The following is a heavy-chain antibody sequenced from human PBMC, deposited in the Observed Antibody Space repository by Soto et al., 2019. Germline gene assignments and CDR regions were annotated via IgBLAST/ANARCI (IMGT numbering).Heavy chain of an antibody. CDR3: AHRRLYQDKSNDFWSGYLRSAWFDP. J-gene: IGHJ5*02. CDR2: ISGSAAST. CDR1: GFTFNNFA. V-gene: IGHV3-23*01. Sequence: PGGSLRLSCAASGFTFNNFAMNWVRQAPGKGLQWVSTISGSAASTFYADSVKGRFTISRDNLKNTLFLQMNSLGLEDTATYYCAHRRLYQDKSNDFWSGYLRSAWFDPWGQGTLVTVSS. D-gene: IGHD3-3*01.